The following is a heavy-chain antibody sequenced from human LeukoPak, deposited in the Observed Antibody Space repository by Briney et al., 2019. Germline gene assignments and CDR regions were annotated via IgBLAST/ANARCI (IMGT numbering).Heavy chain of an antibody. CDR2: INIGGTNT. Sequence: GGSLRLSCAASGFTFNDYYMSRIRQAPGKGLEWLSYINIGGTNTHYADSVKGRFTISRDNAKKSLYLEMNNLRAEDTAVYYCATDGAGFDTWGQGVLVTVSS. V-gene: IGHV3-11*01. CDR3: ATDGAGFDT. CDR1: GFTFNDYY. J-gene: IGHJ5*02.